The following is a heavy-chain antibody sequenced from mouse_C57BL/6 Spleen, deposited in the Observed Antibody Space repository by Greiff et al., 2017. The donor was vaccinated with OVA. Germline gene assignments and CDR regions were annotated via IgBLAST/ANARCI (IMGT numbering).Heavy chain of an antibody. J-gene: IGHJ4*01. CDR2: IWSDGST. D-gene: IGHD1-1*01. CDR1: GFSLTSYG. V-gene: IGHV2-6-1*01. CDR3: ARHGNFYYYGSSYDYAMDY. Sequence: VKLMESGPGLVAPSQSLSITCTVSGFSLTSYGVHWVRQPPGKGLEWLVVIWSDGSTTYNSALKSRLSISKDNSKSQVFLKMNSLQTDDTAMYYCARHGNFYYYGSSYDYAMDYWGQGTSVTVSS.